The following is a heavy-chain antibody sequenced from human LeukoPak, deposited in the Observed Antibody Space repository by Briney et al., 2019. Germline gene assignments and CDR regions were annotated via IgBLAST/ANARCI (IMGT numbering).Heavy chain of an antibody. Sequence: ASVKVSCKASGGTFSTYAITWVRQAPGQGLEWMGWISAYNGSTNYAQKVQGRVTMTTDTSTSTAYMELRSLRSDDTAVYHCARVGLTPGDYWGQGTLVTVSS. CDR2: ISAYNGST. CDR1: GGTFSTYA. V-gene: IGHV1-18*01. CDR3: ARVGLTPGDY. J-gene: IGHJ4*02.